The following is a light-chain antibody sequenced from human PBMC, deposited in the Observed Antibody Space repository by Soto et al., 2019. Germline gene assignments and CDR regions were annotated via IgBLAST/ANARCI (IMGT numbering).Light chain of an antibody. Sequence: EIVLTQSPGTLSLSPGERATVSWRASQSLTSSYLAWYQQKPGQAPRLLIYGAFSRATGIPDRFSGSGSGTDFTLTISRLEPEDFAVYYCQQYGSLITFGQGTRLEIK. V-gene: IGKV3-20*01. J-gene: IGKJ5*01. CDR1: QSLTSSY. CDR2: GAF. CDR3: QQYGSLIT.